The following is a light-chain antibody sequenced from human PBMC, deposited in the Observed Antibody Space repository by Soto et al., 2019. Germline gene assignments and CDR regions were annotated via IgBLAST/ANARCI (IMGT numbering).Light chain of an antibody. CDR1: QVITNY. CDR2: DIS. V-gene: IGKV1-33*01. J-gene: IGKJ4*01. CDR3: QQSYNTPLT. Sequence: DIQLTQSASSLSASVGDRVTITCQASQVITNYLNWYQQKPGKAPKLLIYDISTLEIGVSSRFSGSGSGTDFPLTISSLQPEDFATYHCQQSYNTPLTFGGGTKVEIK.